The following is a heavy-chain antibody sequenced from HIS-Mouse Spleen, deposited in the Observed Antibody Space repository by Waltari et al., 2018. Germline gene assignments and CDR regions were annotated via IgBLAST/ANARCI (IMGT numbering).Heavy chain of an antibody. J-gene: IGHJ3*02. CDR3: ARETLPFDDAFDI. Sequence: QVQLQESGPGLVKPSQTLSLTCTVSGGSISRGDYYGSWLRQPPGKGLEWIGYIYYSGSTYYNPSLKSRVTISVDTSKNQFSLKLSSVTAADTAVYYCARETLPFDDAFDIWGQGTMVTVSS. CDR2: IYYSGST. D-gene: IGHD3-9*01. CDR1: GGSISRGDYY. V-gene: IGHV4-30-4*01.